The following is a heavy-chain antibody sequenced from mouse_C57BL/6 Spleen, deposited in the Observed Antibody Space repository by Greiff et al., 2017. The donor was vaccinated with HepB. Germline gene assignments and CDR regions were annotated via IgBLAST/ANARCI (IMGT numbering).Heavy chain of an antibody. CDR1: GFSLTSYG. D-gene: IGHD3-2*02. CDR2: IWRGGST. V-gene: IGHV2-5*01. J-gene: IGHJ4*01. Sequence: QVQLKESGPGLVQPSQSLSITCTVSGFSLTSYGVHWVRQSPGKGLEWLGVIWRGGSTDYNAAFMSRLSITKDNSKSQVFFKMNSLQADDTAIYYCAKKGSSGYFYAMDYWGQGTSVTVSS. CDR3: AKKGSSGYFYAMDY.